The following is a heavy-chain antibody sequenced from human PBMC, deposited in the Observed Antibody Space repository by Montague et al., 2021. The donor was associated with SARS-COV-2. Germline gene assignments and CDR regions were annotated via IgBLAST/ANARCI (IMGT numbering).Heavy chain of an antibody. J-gene: IGHJ6*02. CDR2: IFYTRRT. CDR3: ARQAAGSYFYYGVDV. V-gene: IGHV4-59*12. D-gene: IGHD6-13*01. Sequence: SETLSLTCTVSGDSINTYYCYWSWQPPGKGLEWLGSIFYTRRTNYYPSLHSRVTISLDTSKKQFFLKVTSVTAADTAVYYCARQAAGSYFYYGVDVWGQGTTVTVSS. CDR1: GDSINTYY.